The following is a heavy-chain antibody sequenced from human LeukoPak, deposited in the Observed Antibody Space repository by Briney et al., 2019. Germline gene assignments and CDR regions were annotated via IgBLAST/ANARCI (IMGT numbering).Heavy chain of an antibody. CDR2: INPNSGGT. CDR1: GYTFTGYY. CDR3: ARGGGAAAGKEAFDY. V-gene: IGHV1-2*02. D-gene: IGHD6-13*01. J-gene: IGHJ4*02. Sequence: ASVKVSCKASGYTFTGYYMHWVRQAPGQGLEWMGRINPNSGGTNYAQKFQGRVTMTRDTSISTAYMELSRLRSDDTAVYYCARGGGAAAGKEAFDYWGQGTLVTVSS.